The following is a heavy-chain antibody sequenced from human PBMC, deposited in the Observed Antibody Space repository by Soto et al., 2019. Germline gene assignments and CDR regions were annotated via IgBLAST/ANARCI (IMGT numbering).Heavy chain of an antibody. V-gene: IGHV3-30*18. CDR2: ISYDGSNK. CDR3: AKVLKWLVLDY. Sequence: QVQLVESGGGVVQPGRSLRLSCAASGFTFSSYGMHWVRQAPGKGLEWVAVISYDGSNKYYADSVKGRFTISRDNSKNTLYLQMNSLRAEDTAVYYCAKVLKWLVLDYWGQGTLVTVSS. D-gene: IGHD6-19*01. J-gene: IGHJ4*02. CDR1: GFTFSSYG.